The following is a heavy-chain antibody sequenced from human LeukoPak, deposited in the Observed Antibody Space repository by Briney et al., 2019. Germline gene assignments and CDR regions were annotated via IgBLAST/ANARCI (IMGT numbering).Heavy chain of an antibody. D-gene: IGHD6-13*01. CDR3: ARLAGTAAAGPEDWFDP. V-gene: IGHV1-18*01. Sequence: GASMKVSCKASGYTFTSYGISWVRQAPGQGLEWMGWISAYNGNTNYAQKLQGRVTMTTDTSTSTAYMELRSLRSDDTAVYYCARLAGTAAAGPEDWFDPWGQGTLVTVSS. J-gene: IGHJ5*02. CDR1: GYTFTSYG. CDR2: ISAYNGNT.